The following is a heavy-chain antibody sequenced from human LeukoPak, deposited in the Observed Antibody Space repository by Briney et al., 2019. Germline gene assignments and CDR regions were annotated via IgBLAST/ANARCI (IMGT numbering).Heavy chain of an antibody. CDR1: GGSISSSSYY. J-gene: IGHJ4*02. CDR3: ARDGVTMVRGSIVD. D-gene: IGHD3-10*01. V-gene: IGHV4-39*07. Sequence: SETLSLTCTVSGGSISSSSYYWGWIRQPPGKGLEWIGSIYYSGSTYYNPSLKSRVTISVDTSKNQFSLKLSSVTAADTAVYYCARDGVTMVRGSIVDWGQGTLVTVSS. CDR2: IYYSGST.